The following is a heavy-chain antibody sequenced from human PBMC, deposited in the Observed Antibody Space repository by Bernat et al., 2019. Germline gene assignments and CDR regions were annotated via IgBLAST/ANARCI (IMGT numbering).Heavy chain of an antibody. CDR3: ARAGYCSSTSCYAEGYYYYYYMDV. V-gene: IGHV1-18*01. D-gene: IGHD2-2*01. CDR2: ISAYNGNT. CDR1: GYTFTSYG. J-gene: IGHJ6*03. Sequence: QVQLVQSGAEVKKPGASVKVSCKASGYTFTSYGISWVRQAPGQGLEWMGWISAYNGNTNYAQKLQGRVTMTTDTSTSTAYMELRSLRSDDTAVYYCARAGYCSSTSCYAEGYYYYYYMDVWGKGTMVTVSS.